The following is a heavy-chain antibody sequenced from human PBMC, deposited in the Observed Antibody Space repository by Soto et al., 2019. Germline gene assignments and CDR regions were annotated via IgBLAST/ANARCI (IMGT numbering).Heavy chain of an antibody. CDR1: GFTFRNYA. CDR2: ISGSGGRT. Sequence: EVQLLESGGNLIQPGGSLRLSCAASGFTFRNYAMSWVRQAPGAGPEWVSGISGSGGRTYYEDSVEGRFTISRDNSNNALFLEMNSLRAEDTALYYCAKDPNGDYVGAFDIWGRGTMVTVAS. J-gene: IGHJ3*02. V-gene: IGHV3-23*01. D-gene: IGHD4-17*01. CDR3: AKDPNGDYVGAFDI.